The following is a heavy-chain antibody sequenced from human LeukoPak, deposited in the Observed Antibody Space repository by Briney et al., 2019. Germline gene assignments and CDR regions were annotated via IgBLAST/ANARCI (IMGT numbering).Heavy chain of an antibody. J-gene: IGHJ4*02. CDR1: GGSISSGDYY. Sequence: TLSLTCTVSGGSISSGDYYWSWMRQPPGKGLEWIGYIYNSGSTYHNPSLKSRVTISVDTSKNQFSLKLSSATAADTAVYCCARGLKALDYWGQGTLVTVSS. D-gene: IGHD2-21*02. CDR3: ARGLKALDY. V-gene: IGHV4-30-4*01. CDR2: IYNSGST.